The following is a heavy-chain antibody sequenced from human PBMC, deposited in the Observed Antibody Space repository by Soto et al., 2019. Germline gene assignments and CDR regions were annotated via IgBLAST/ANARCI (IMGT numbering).Heavy chain of an antibody. Sequence: QVKLVESGGGVVQPGRSLRLSCAASGFTFSTYGMHWVRQAPGKGLDWVAVISHEGSRKYYGDSVKGRFTISRDNSKKPLYLQMTPLRPQDTAVYYCANDRGPLGNYGMDVWGQGATVTVSS. CDR2: ISHEGSRK. D-gene: IGHD3-10*01. V-gene: IGHV3-30*18. CDR3: ANDRGPLGNYGMDV. CDR1: GFTFSTYG. J-gene: IGHJ6*02.